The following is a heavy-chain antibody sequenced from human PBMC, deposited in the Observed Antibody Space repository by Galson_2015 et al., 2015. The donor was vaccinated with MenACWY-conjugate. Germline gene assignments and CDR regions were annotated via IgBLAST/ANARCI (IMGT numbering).Heavy chain of an antibody. D-gene: IGHD3-16*01. CDR2: VYNSGST. V-gene: IGHV4-59*01. Sequence: ETLSLTCSVSGGSISSYYWGWIRQPPGKGLEWIGCVYNSGSTNYNPSLKSRVTISIDASKNYFSLKLSSLTAADTAVYYCARGSDYDRYAMDVWGQGTTVTVSS. J-gene: IGHJ6*02. CDR3: ARGSDYDRYAMDV. CDR1: GGSISSYY.